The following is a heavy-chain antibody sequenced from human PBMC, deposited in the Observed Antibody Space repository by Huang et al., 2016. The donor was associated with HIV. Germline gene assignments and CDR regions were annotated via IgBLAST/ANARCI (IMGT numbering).Heavy chain of an antibody. D-gene: IGHD1-26*01. CDR3: VKGDIVGTANFFDY. V-gene: IGHV3-9*01. J-gene: IGHJ4*02. CDR1: GFRFDNSA. CDR2: ISWNSANI. Sequence: EVQLVESGGNLIQTGGSLRLACAASGFRFDNSALYWVRQAPGKGLDCVSSISWNSANIAYCDSVNGRFTISRDNARNSLYLQMNSLRPDDTALYYCVKGDIVGTANFFDYWGQGTQVSVSS.